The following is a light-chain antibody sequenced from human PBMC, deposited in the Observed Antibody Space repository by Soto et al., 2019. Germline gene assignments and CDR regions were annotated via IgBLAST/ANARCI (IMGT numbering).Light chain of an antibody. CDR2: DVS. Sequence: QSALTQPASVSGSPGQSITISCTGTSSDVGGYNYVSWYQQHPGKAPKLMIYDVSNRPSGVSNRFSGSKSGNTAPLTISGLQAEDEADYYCSSYTSSSTPWVFGGGTKLTVL. J-gene: IGLJ3*02. CDR3: SSYTSSSTPWV. CDR1: SSDVGGYNY. V-gene: IGLV2-14*01.